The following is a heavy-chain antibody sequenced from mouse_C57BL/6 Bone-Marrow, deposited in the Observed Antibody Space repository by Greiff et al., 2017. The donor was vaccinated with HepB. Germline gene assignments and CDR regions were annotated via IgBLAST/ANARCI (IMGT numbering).Heavy chain of an antibody. CDR2: ISYDGSN. D-gene: IGHD2-4*01. J-gene: IGHJ4*01. CDR3: ARARDYDGRGGYAMDY. CDR1: GYSITSGYY. Sequence: QSGPGLVKPSQSLSLTCSVTGYSITSGYYWNWIRQFPGNKLEWMGYISYDGSNNYNPSLKNRISITRDTSKNQFFLKLNSVTTEDTATYYCARARDYDGRGGYAMDYWGQGTSVTVSS. V-gene: IGHV3-6*01.